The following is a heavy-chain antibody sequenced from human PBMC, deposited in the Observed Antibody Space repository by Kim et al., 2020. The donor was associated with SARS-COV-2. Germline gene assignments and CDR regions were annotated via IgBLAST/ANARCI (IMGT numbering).Heavy chain of an antibody. Sequence: VKGRFTISRDNAKNSQYLQMNSLRAEYTAVYYCARAGITMIVVDVYYFDNWGQGTLVTVSS. V-gene: IGHV3-21*01. D-gene: IGHD3-22*01. J-gene: IGHJ4*02. CDR3: ARAGITMIVVDVYYFDN.